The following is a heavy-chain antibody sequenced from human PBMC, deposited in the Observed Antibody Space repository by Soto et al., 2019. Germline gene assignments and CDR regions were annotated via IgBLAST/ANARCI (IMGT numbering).Heavy chain of an antibody. J-gene: IGHJ6*02. V-gene: IGHV4-34*01. CDR3: ARGRGSHRSNMYYYGMDV. D-gene: IGHD5-12*01. CDR2: INHSGST. CDR1: GGSFSGYY. Sequence: SETLSLTCAVYGGSFSGYYWSWIRQPPGKGLEWIGEINHSGSTNYNPSLKSRVTMSVDTSKNQFSLKLSSVTAADTAVYYCARGRGSHRSNMYYYGMDVWGQGTTVTVSS.